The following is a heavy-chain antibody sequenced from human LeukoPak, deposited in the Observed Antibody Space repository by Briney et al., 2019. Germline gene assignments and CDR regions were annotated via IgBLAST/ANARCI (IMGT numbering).Heavy chain of an antibody. D-gene: IGHD1-1*01. CDR2: VFGGGGT. J-gene: IGHJ2*01. Sequence: PGGSLRLSCAASGFTFSRFWMSWVRQAPGKGLEWVSVVFGGGGTYYADSVKGIFTISRDNSKNTLYLQMNSLRAEDTAVYYCARGLEFDLWGRGTLVTVSS. CDR1: GFTFSRFW. V-gene: IGHV3-66*01. CDR3: ARGLEFDL.